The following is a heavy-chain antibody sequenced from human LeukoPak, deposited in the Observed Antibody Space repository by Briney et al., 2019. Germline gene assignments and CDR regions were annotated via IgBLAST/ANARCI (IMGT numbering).Heavy chain of an antibody. CDR3: ARGTRGYSYGYVAY. CDR1: GGSFSSGSYY. V-gene: IGHV4-61*01. D-gene: IGHD5-18*01. Sequence: SETLSLTCTVSGGSFSSGSYYWSWIRQPPGKGLEWIGYMYYSGSTNYNPSLKSRVTISVDTSKNQFSLKLSSVTAADTAVYYCARGTRGYSYGYVAYWGQRTLVTVSS. J-gene: IGHJ4*02. CDR2: MYYSGST.